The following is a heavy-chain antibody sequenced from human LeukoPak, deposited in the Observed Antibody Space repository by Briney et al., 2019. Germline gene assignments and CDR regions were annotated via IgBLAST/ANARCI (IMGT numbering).Heavy chain of an antibody. CDR1: GYTFTSYD. CDR3: ARESRSGVVSTYYFDY. V-gene: IGHV1-8*01. Sequence: ASVKVSCKASGYTFTSYDVNWVRQATGQGLEWMGWVNPNSGHTGYAQKFQGRVTMTTNTSISTAYMELSSLRSDDTAVYYCARESRSGVVSTYYFDYWGQGTLVTVSS. CDR2: VNPNSGHT. J-gene: IGHJ4*02. D-gene: IGHD3-3*01.